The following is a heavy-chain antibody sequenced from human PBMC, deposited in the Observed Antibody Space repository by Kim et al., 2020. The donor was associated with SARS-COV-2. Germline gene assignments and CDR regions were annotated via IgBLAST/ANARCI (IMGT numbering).Heavy chain of an antibody. D-gene: IGHD2-8*01. CDR2: IYYSGCT. J-gene: IGHJ5*02. CDR3: SRQRGVMRDNWFDP. CDR1: GGSISSYY. V-gene: IGHV4-59*08. Sequence: SETLSLTRTVSGGSISSYYWSWIRQPPGKGLEWIGYIYYSGCTNYTPSLKSRVTISVDTPKNQFSLRLISLTAADPALHYFSRQRGVMRDNWFDPWGQGT.